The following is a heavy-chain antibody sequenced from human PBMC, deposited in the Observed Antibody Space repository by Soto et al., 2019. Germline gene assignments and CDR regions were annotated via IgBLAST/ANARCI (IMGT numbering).Heavy chain of an antibody. CDR1: GFTVCSYW. D-gene: IGHD2-2*01. Sequence: GSPRLCCAACGFTVCSYWMHGVRQDPGKGLVWVSAINSGGGSTIYADSVKGRFTISRDNSKNTLYLQMNSLRAEDTALYYCAKPVQVGPGYYYGMDVWGQGTTVTVSS. J-gene: IGHJ6*02. CDR2: INSGGGST. CDR3: AKPVQVGPGYYYGMDV. V-gene: IGHV3-74*01.